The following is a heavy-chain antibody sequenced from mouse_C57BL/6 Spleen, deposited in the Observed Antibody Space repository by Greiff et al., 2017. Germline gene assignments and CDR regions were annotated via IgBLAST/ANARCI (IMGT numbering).Heavy chain of an antibody. CDR3: ASEAQSYAMDY. Sequence: VQLQQSGPELVKPGASVKLSCKASGYSFTGYYMNWVKQSPEKSLEWIGEINPSTGGTTYNQKFKAKATLTVDKTSSTAYMQLKSLTSEDSAVSYCASEAQSYAMDYWGQGTSVTVSS. CDR1: GYSFTGYY. J-gene: IGHJ4*01. V-gene: IGHV1-42*01. CDR2: INPSTGGT.